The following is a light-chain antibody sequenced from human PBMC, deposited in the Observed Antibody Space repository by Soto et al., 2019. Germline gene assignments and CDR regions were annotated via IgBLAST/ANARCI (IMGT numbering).Light chain of an antibody. CDR2: DVS. Sequence: QSVLTQPASVSGSPGQSITISCTGSSSDVGFYNYVSWYQQHPGKAPKLMIYDVSNRPSGVSNRFSGSKSGNTASLTIFGLQAEDEADYYCTSHTSSRPYVFGTGTKVTVL. CDR1: SSDVGFYNY. CDR3: TSHTSSRPYV. V-gene: IGLV2-14*01. J-gene: IGLJ1*01.